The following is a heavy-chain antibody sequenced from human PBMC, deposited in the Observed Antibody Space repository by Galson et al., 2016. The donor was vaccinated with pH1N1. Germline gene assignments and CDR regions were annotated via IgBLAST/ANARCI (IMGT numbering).Heavy chain of an antibody. CDR3: ARVQAQVSTSYYYGMDV. V-gene: IGHV1-69*06. D-gene: IGHD4-11*01. Sequence: SVKVSCKASGGTFNNYPISWLRQAPGHGLEWMGRIIPIFGTANYAQKFQGRVTITADKSTSTAYMELSSLRSEETAVYYCARVQAQVSTSYYYGMDVLGQGTTVTVSS. CDR1: GGTFNNYP. J-gene: IGHJ6*02. CDR2: IIPIFGTA.